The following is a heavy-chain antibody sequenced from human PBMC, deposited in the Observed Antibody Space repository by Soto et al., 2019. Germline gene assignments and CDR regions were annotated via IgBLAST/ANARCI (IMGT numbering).Heavy chain of an antibody. CDR1: GGSFSGWH. D-gene: IGHD1-1*01. V-gene: IGHV4-34*01. Sequence: QVQVQQWGAGLLKFSETLSLTCAVNGGSFSGWHCNWIRPPPGKGLEWIGEASHTGGTNYNPSLEGRVTISVDRSRNQLSLKLTALTAADTAVYYFASSWNLEVWGPGTTVIVSS. CDR2: ASHTGGT. CDR3: ASSWNLEV. J-gene: IGHJ6*02.